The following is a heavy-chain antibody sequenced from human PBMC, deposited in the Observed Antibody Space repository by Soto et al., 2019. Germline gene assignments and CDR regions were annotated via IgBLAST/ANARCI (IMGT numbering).Heavy chain of an antibody. Sequence: SVKVSCKASGGTFSSYAISWVRQAPGQGLEWMGGIIPIFGTANYAQKFQGRVTITADESTSTAYVELSSLRSEDTAVYYCASSTYYDFWSGSPKPNWFDPWGQGTLVTVSS. CDR3: ASSTYYDFWSGSPKPNWFDP. V-gene: IGHV1-69*13. CDR2: IIPIFGTA. D-gene: IGHD3-3*01. CDR1: GGTFSSYA. J-gene: IGHJ5*02.